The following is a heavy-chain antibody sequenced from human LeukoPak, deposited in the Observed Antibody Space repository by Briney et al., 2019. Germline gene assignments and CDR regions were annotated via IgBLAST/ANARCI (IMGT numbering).Heavy chain of an antibody. V-gene: IGHV4-39*07. CDR1: GGSISSGGYY. CDR3: ARVPPRVLWFGDLGY. D-gene: IGHD3-10*01. Sequence: KPSETLSLTCTVSGGSISSGGYYWAWIRQPPGKGLEWIGSIHYSGSTYYNPSLKSRVTISVDTSKNQFSLNLSSVTAADTAVYYCARVPPRVLWFGDLGYWGQGTLVTVSS. CDR2: IHYSGST. J-gene: IGHJ4*02.